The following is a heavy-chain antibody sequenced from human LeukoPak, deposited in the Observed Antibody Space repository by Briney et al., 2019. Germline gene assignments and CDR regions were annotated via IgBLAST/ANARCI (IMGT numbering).Heavy chain of an antibody. Sequence: GGSLRLSCAASGFTFSSYAMSRVRQAPGKGLEWVSAISGSGGSTYYADSVKGRFTISRDNSKNTLYLQMNSLRAEDTAVYYCAKDKYSSSWYYYYYGMDVWGQGTTVTVSS. J-gene: IGHJ6*02. CDR2: ISGSGGST. CDR1: GFTFSSYA. D-gene: IGHD6-13*01. CDR3: AKDKYSSSWYYYYYGMDV. V-gene: IGHV3-23*01.